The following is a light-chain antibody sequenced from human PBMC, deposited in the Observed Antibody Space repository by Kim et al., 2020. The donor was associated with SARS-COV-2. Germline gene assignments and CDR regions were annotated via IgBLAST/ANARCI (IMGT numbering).Light chain of an antibody. CDR2: DAS. J-gene: IGKJ1*01. CDR3: QQFDNLPRT. Sequence: DIQMTQSPSSLSASVGDRVIITCQASHDISNRLNWYQQKPGKAPNLLVYDASKLETGVPSRFSGSRSGTDFTFAISSLQPEDVGTYYCQQFDNLPRTFGQGTKLEI. CDR1: HDISNR. V-gene: IGKV1-33*01.